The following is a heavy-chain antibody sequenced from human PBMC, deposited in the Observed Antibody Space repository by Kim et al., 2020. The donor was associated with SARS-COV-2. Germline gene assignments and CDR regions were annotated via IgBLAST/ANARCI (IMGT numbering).Heavy chain of an antibody. CDR2: IA. V-gene: IGHV1-69*02. Sequence: IANYAQKFQGRVTITADKSTSTAYMELSSLRSEDTAVYYCASWGSSSWYDWGQGTLVTVSS. CDR3: ASWGSSSWYD. D-gene: IGHD6-13*01. J-gene: IGHJ4*02.